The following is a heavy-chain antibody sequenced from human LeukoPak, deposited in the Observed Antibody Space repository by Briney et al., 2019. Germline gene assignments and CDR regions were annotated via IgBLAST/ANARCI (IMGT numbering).Heavy chain of an antibody. CDR1: GGSISRYY. CDR3: ARPWGTSPSD. CDR2: ISNSGST. J-gene: IGHJ4*02. Sequence: SETLSLTCSVSGGSISRYYWSWIRQPPGKGLEWIGYISNSGSTSYDPSLKSRVTISVDASKNQFSLKLTSVTAADTAVYYCARPWGTSPSDWGQGTLVTVSS. D-gene: IGHD3-16*01. V-gene: IGHV4-59*01.